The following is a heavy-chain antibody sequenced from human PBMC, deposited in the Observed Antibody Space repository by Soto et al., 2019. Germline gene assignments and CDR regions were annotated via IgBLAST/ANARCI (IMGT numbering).Heavy chain of an antibody. J-gene: IGHJ4*02. CDR3: AGHGGYSY. V-gene: IGHV3-23*01. Sequence: HPVGSLRLSCAATGFTLRTNGMSWFRQAPGKGLEWVSSILGSGGDTYYADSLKGRFTISRDNSKNTLYLQLNSLGAEDTALYYCAGHGGYSYLGQGTLVTVSS. CDR1: GFTLRTNG. D-gene: IGHD2-15*01. CDR2: ILGSGGDT.